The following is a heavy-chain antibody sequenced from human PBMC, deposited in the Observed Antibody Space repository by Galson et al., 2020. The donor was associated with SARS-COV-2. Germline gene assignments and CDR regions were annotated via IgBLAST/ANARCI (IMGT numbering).Heavy chain of an antibody. CDR3: AHRRGYSGSYYD. CDR1: GFLLSTNGVS. CDR2: IYWDDDK. Sequence: SGPTLVKPTQTLTLTCTFSGFLLSTNGVSVGWIRQPPGKALEWLALIYWDDDKRYSPSLRSRLTITKDTSKNQVVLTMTNMDPVDTATYYCAHRRGYSGSYYDWGQGTLVTVSS. V-gene: IGHV2-5*02. J-gene: IGHJ4*02. D-gene: IGHD1-26*01.